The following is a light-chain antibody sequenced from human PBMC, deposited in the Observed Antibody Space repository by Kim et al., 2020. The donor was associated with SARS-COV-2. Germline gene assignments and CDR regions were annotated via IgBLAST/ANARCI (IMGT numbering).Light chain of an antibody. CDR1: QSVSSSY. J-gene: IGKJ2*01. CDR2: GAS. Sequence: EIVLTQSPGTLSLSPGERATLSCRASQSVSSSYLAWYQQKPGQAPRLLIYGASSRATGIPDRFSGSGSGTDFTLTISRLEPEDFAVYYCQQYGSSTYTFGQGTNLEI. CDR3: QQYGSSTYT. V-gene: IGKV3-20*01.